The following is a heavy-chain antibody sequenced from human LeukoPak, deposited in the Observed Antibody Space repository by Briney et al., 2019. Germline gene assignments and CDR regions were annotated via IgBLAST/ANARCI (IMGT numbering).Heavy chain of an antibody. Sequence: PSETLSLTCTVSGGSISSYYWSWIRQPAGKGLEWIGRIYTSGSTNYNPSLKGRVTMSADTSKNQFSLKLSSVTAADTAVYYCARDGLEWRAFDTWGQGTMVTVSS. CDR1: GGSISSYY. CDR3: ARDGLEWRAFDT. V-gene: IGHV4-4*07. D-gene: IGHD3-3*01. CDR2: IYTSGST. J-gene: IGHJ3*02.